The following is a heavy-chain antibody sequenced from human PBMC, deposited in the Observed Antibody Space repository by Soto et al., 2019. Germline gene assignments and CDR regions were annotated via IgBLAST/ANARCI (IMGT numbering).Heavy chain of an antibody. Sequence: PSETLSLTCTVSGGSISSSSYYWGWIRQPPGKGLEWIGSIYYSGSTYYNPSLKSRVTISVDTSKNQFSLKLSSVTAADTAVYYCARLTRDSSSWYGRWFDPWGQGNLVTVSS. J-gene: IGHJ5*02. D-gene: IGHD6-13*01. CDR3: ARLTRDSSSWYGRWFDP. CDR2: IYYSGST. CDR1: GGSISSSSYY. V-gene: IGHV4-39*01.